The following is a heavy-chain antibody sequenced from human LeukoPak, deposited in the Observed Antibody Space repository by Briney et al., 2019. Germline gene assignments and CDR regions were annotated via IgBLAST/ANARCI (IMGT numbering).Heavy chain of an antibody. CDR3: ARDSGSGWLHLGAFDI. CDR1: GGSFSSYY. V-gene: IGHV4-59*01. D-gene: IGHD6-13*01. J-gene: IGHJ3*02. Sequence: SETLSLTCAVYGGSFSSYYWSWIRQPPGKGLEWIGYIYYSGSTNYNPSLKSRVTISVDTSKNQFSLKLSSVTAADTAVYYCARDSGSGWLHLGAFDIWGQGTMVTVSS. CDR2: IYYSGST.